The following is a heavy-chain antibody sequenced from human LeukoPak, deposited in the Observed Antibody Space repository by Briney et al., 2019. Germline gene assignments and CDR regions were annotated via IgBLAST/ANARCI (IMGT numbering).Heavy chain of an antibody. Sequence: GGSLRLSCAASGSTVITNYMSWVRQAPGKGLEWVPVIYSGGDTYYADSVKGRFTISRDNSKNTLSLQMNSLRTEDTALYYCTYGGNFDYWGQGTLVTVSS. CDR2: IYSGGDT. CDR1: GSTVITNY. CDR3: TYGGNFDY. V-gene: IGHV3-66*01. J-gene: IGHJ4*02. D-gene: IGHD4-17*01.